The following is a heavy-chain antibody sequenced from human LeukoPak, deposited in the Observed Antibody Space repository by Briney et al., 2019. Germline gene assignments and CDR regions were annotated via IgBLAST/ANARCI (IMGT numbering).Heavy chain of an antibody. CDR1: GFTFSSYA. CDR3: AHADIVVVPAARFDY. J-gene: IGHJ4*02. CDR2: ISGSGGST. D-gene: IGHD2-2*01. Sequence: PGGSLRLSCAASGFTFSSYAMSWVRQAPGKGLEWFSAISGSGGSTYYADSVKGRFTISRDNSKNTLYLQMNSLRAEDTAVYYCAHADIVVVPAARFDYWGQGTLVTVSS. V-gene: IGHV3-23*01.